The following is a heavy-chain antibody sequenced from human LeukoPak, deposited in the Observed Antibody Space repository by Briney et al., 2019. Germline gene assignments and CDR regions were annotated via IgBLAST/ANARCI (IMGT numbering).Heavy chain of an antibody. V-gene: IGHV3-23*01. CDR1: AFTFSTYA. CDR2: ISDIGYTT. Sequence: GGSLSLSCAASAFTFSTYAMTWVRQAPGKGLEWVLSISDIGYTTYNADSVRGRFTIPRDNSKNTAYLQMIGLRAEDTAVYFCAKYYYDSSGYYDAAPLDSWGQGTLVTVFS. CDR3: AKYYYDSSGYYDAAPLDS. D-gene: IGHD3-22*01. J-gene: IGHJ4*02.